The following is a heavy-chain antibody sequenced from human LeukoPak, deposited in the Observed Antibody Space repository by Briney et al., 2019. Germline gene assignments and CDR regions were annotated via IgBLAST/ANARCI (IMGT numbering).Heavy chain of an antibody. J-gene: IGHJ4*02. Sequence: GGSLRLSCAASGFTFSSYAMSWVRQAPGKGLEWVSGLSGSGGATYYVDSVKGRFTISRDNSKNTLYLQMNSLRAEDTAVYYCAKDALISFRGAWSQSDSWGQGTLVTVSS. CDR1: GFTFSSYA. V-gene: IGHV3-23*01. CDR2: LSGSGGAT. D-gene: IGHD3-16*02. CDR3: AKDALISFRGAWSQSDS.